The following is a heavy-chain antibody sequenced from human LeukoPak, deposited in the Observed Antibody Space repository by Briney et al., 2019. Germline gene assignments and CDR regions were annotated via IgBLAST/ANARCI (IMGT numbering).Heavy chain of an antibody. CDR3: ARGGGILYDY. CDR1: GGTFSSYA. CDR2: LNPSDGSA. J-gene: IGHJ4*02. Sequence: ASVKVSCKASGGTFSSYAISWVRQAPGQGLEWVGILNPSDGSANSAQKFQGRITMTRDTSTGTVYMDLSSLRSKDTAVYYCARGGGILYDYWGQGTQVTVSS. D-gene: IGHD2-8*01. V-gene: IGHV1-46*01.